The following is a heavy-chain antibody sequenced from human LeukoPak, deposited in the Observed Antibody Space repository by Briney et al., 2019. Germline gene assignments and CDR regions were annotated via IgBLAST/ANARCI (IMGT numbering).Heavy chain of an antibody. CDR1: GFTFSSYA. D-gene: IGHD2-15*01. V-gene: IGHV3-23*01. Sequence: GGSLRLSCAASGFTFSSYAMSWVRQAPGKGLEWVSAISGSGGSTYYADSVKGRFTISRDNSKNTLYLQMNSLRAEDTAVYYCAKDLCSGSCHIGYYYGMDVWGQGATVTVSS. CDR3: AKDLCSGSCHIGYYYGMDV. J-gene: IGHJ6*02. CDR2: ISGSGGST.